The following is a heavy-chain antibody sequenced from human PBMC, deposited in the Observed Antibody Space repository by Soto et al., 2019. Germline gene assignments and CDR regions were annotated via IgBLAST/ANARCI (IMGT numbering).Heavy chain of an antibody. V-gene: IGHV4-59*08. CDR3: ARRLAAGSFGYMDV. D-gene: IGHD6-13*01. Sequence: QVQLQESGPGLVKPSETLSLTCTVSGGSISSYYWSWIRQPPGKGLEWIGYIYYSGSTNYNPSRMSRVTISVDTSKNQFARKLSSVTAADTAGYYCARRLAAGSFGYMDVWGKGTTVTVSS. J-gene: IGHJ6*03. CDR2: IYYSGST. CDR1: GGSISSYY.